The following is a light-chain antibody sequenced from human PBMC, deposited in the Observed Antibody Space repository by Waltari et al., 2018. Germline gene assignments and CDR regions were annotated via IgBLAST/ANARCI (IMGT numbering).Light chain of an antibody. CDR2: AAS. V-gene: IGKV1-39*01. J-gene: IGKJ4*01. CDR3: QQSYNTPLT. CDR1: QSISSY. Sequence: DIQMTQSPSSLSASVGDRVTITCRASQSISSYLNWYQQKPGKAPKLLIYAASSLQSGVPSRLSGSGSGTDFTLTISSLQPEDFATYYCQQSYNTPLTFGGGTKVEIK.